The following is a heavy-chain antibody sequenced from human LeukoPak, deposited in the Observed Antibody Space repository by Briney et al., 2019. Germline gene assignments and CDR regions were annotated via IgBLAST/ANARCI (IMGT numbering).Heavy chain of an antibody. J-gene: IGHJ4*02. V-gene: IGHV4-39*01. D-gene: IGHD3-3*01. Sequence: SETLSLTCTVSGGSISSSSYYWGWIRQPPGKGLEWIGSIYYSGSTYYNPSLKSRVTLSVDTSKNQLFLKLSSVTAADTAVYYCARHDFWSGNYGENYFDYWGQGTLVTVSS. CDR2: IYYSGST. CDR1: GGSISSSSYY. CDR3: ARHDFWSGNYGENYFDY.